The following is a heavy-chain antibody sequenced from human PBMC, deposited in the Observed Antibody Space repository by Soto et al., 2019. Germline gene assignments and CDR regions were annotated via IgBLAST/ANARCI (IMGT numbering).Heavy chain of an antibody. CDR1: GGSFSGYY. D-gene: IGHD3-3*01. CDR3: ARGRTIFGVVTVSYYFDY. V-gene: IGHV4-34*01. CDR2: INHSGST. Sequence: QVQLQQWGAGLLKPSETLSLTCAVYGGSFSGYYWSWIHQPPGKGLEWIGEINHSGSTNYNPSLKSRVTISVDTSKNQFSLKLSSVTAADTAVYYCARGRTIFGVVTVSYYFDYWGQGTLVTVSS. J-gene: IGHJ4*02.